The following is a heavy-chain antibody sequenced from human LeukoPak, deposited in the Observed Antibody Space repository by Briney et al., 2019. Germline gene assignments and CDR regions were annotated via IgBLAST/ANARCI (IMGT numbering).Heavy chain of an antibody. CDR2: ISAYNGNT. Sequence: ASVKVSCKASGYTFTSCGISWVRQAPGQGLEWMGWISAYNGNTNYAQKLQGRVTMTTDTSTSTAYMELRSLRSDDTAVYYCARATGLAGRRLVKWSTPFDYWGQGTLVTVSS. CDR1: GYTFTSCG. D-gene: IGHD3-9*01. CDR3: ARATGLAGRRLVKWSTPFDY. V-gene: IGHV1-18*04. J-gene: IGHJ4*02.